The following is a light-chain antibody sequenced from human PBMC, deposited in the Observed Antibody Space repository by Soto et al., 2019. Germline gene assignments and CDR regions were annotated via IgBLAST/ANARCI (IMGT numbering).Light chain of an antibody. CDR3: SSYTSSSTYV. Sequence: QSALTQPASVSGSPGQSITISCTGTSSDVGGYNYVSWYQQHPGKAPKLMIYDVSNRPSGASNRFSDSKSGNTASLTISGLQAEDEADYYCSSYTSSSTYVFGTGTKVTVL. V-gene: IGLV2-14*01. CDR1: SSDVGGYNY. CDR2: DVS. J-gene: IGLJ1*01.